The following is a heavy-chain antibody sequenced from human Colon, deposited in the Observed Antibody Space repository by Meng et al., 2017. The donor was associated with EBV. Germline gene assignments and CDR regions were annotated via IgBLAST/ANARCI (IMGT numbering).Heavy chain of an antibody. V-gene: IGHV1-8*01. CDR1: GYTFTSYD. CDR2: MNPNRGTT. D-gene: IGHD6-19*01. CDR3: ATGVADFEY. Sequence: VQLVQSGDGVKKPGASVKVSCKASGYTFTSYDINWVRQGTGQGLEWMGWMNPNRGTTGYAQKFQGRVTMTRNISKSTAYMDLSSLRSEDTAVYYCATGVADFEYWGQGTLVTVSS. J-gene: IGHJ4*02.